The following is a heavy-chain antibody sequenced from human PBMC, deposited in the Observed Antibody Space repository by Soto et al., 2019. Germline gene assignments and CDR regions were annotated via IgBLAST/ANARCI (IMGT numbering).Heavy chain of an antibody. V-gene: IGHV5-51*01. D-gene: IGHD3-3*02. Sequence: GESLKISCNGVGYKFGSAWIGWVRQMPGKGLEWMGIIKPGASDIRYSPSCRGHVTISADEAVSTAYLQWSSLKASDTAMYYCARQLSHICDSWGQGTLVTVSS. J-gene: IGHJ4*02. CDR2: IKPGASDI. CDR3: ARQLSHICDS. CDR1: GYKFGSAW.